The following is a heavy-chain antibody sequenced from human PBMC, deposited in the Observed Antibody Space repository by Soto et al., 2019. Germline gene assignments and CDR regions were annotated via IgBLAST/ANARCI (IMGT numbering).Heavy chain of an antibody. D-gene: IGHD3-3*01. J-gene: IGHJ4*01. V-gene: IGHV1-2*04. CDR3: ARGFLEWLPIEY. CDR1: GYTFTAYY. CDR2: INPYSGGT. Sequence: GASVKVSCKSSGYTFTAYYIHWVRQAPGQGLEWMGWINPYSGGTNYAEKFQGWVTMNRDKSSSTAYMDLTRLTADDTAVYYCARGFLEWLPIEYWG.